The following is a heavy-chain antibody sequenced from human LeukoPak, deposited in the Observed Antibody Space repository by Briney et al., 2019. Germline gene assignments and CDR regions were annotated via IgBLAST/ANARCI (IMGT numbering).Heavy chain of an antibody. CDR2: IYYSGST. CDR3: ARGEDYYDSSGYGDY. D-gene: IGHD3-22*01. J-gene: IGHJ4*02. CDR1: GGSISSSSYY. Sequence: SETLSLTCTVSGGSISSSSYYWGWIRQPPGKGLEWIGSIYYSGSTYYNPSLKSRVTISIDTSKNQFSLKLSSVTAADTAVYYCARGEDYYDSSGYGDYWGQGTLVTVSS. V-gene: IGHV4-39*07.